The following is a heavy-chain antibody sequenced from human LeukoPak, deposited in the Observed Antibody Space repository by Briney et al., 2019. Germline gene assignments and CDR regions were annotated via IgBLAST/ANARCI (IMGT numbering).Heavy chain of an antibody. CDR3: ARAGGRTDYYYYMDV. CDR2: INPSGGST. D-gene: IGHD3/OR15-3a*01. V-gene: IGHV1-46*01. Sequence: ASVKVSCKASGYTFTSYYMHWVRQAPGQGLEWMAIINPSGGSTSYAQKFQGRVTMTRDMSTSTVYMELSSLRSEDTAVYYCARAGGRTDYYYYMDVWGKGTTVTVSS. J-gene: IGHJ6*03. CDR1: GYTFTSYY.